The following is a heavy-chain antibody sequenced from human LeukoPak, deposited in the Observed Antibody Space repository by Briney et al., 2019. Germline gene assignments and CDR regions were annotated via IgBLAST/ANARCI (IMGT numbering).Heavy chain of an antibody. Sequence: SVKVSCKASGGTFSSYAISWVRQAPGQGLEWMGGIIPIFGTANYAQKFQGRVTITADESTSTAYMELSSLRSEDTAVYYCARDRGSYWGFFDYWGQGTLVTVSS. V-gene: IGHV1-69*13. J-gene: IGHJ4*02. CDR1: GGTFSSYA. CDR2: IIPIFGTA. CDR3: ARDRGSYWGFFDY. D-gene: IGHD1-26*01.